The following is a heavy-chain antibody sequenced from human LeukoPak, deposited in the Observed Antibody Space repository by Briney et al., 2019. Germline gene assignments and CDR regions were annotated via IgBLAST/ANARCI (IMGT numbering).Heavy chain of an antibody. J-gene: IGHJ4*02. CDR2: ISPRGGGT. CDR1: GFTFSNYG. Sequence: GGSLRLSCAASGFTFSNYGMNWVRQAPGKGLEWLSGISPRGGGTYYADSVKGRFTISRDDSKNTLSLQMNSLTVEDTAVYYCARDLAWGAFDYWGQGTLVTVSS. D-gene: IGHD7-27*01. CDR3: ARDLAWGAFDY. V-gene: IGHV3-23*01.